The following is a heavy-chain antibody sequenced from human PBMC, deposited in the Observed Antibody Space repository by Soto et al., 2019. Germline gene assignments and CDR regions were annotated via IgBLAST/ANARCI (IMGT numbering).Heavy chain of an antibody. CDR2: ISGSGGST. Sequence: EVQLLESGGGLVQPGGSLRLSCAASGFTFSSYAMSWVRQAPGKGLEWVSAISGSGGSTYYADSVKGRFTISRDNSKNTLYLQMNSLRAEDTAVYYCAKDRGYYYGSGSLLDYWGQGTLVTVSS. CDR1: GFTFSSYA. V-gene: IGHV3-23*01. J-gene: IGHJ4*02. CDR3: AKDRGYYYGSGSLLDY. D-gene: IGHD3-10*01.